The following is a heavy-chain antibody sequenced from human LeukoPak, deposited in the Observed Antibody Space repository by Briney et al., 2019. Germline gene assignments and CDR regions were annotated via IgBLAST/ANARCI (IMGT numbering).Heavy chain of an antibody. CDR1: GFTFSSYV. CDR3: ASIAAAVYPHFDY. D-gene: IGHD6-13*01. Sequence: GSLRLSCAASGFTFSSYVMSWVRQAPGKGPEWVSTISGSGGNTFYADSVKGRFTISRDNSKNTLYLQMNSLRAEDTAVYYCASIAAAVYPHFDYWGQGTLVTVSS. J-gene: IGHJ4*02. CDR2: ISGSGGNT. V-gene: IGHV3-23*01.